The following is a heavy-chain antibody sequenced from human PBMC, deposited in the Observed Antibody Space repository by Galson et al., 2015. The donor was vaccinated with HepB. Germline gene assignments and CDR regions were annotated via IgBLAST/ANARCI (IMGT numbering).Heavy chain of an antibody. V-gene: IGHV3-11*01. CDR2: ITRGYSSI. CDR1: GISSSEHS. CDR3: ATGAHYSGL. Sequence: SLRLSCAASGISSSEHSMSWIRQAPGKGLEWLVYITRGYSSIFYADSVKGRFTISRDNAKSSVYLKMNSLRVEDTALYLCATGAHYSGLWGQGTLVTVSS. J-gene: IGHJ4*02. D-gene: IGHD2-21*01.